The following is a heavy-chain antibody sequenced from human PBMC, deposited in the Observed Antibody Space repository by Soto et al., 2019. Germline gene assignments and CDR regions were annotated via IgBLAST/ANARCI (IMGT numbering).Heavy chain of an antibody. V-gene: IGHV5-51*01. J-gene: IGHJ6*02. CDR1: GYSFSIYW. CDR3: ARRRDXCTSSRCNSYYYYGMDV. Sequence: GESLKISCRGSGYSFSIYWIAWVRQMPGKGLEWMGVIHPGDSDTRYSPSFQGQVTISVDKTISTAYLQWSSLKASDTAMYYCARRRDXCTSSRCNSYYYYGMDVWGQGTTVTVSS. D-gene: IGHD2-2*01. CDR2: IHPGDSDT.